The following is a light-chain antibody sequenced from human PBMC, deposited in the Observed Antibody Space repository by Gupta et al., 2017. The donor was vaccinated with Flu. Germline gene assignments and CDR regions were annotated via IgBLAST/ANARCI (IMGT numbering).Light chain of an antibody. Sequence: DIVMTQSPLSLPVTPGEPASISCRSSQSLLHSNGYNYLDWYLQKPGQSPQLLIYLGSNRASGVPDRFSGSGSGTDFTLKISRVEAEDVGVYYCRQVLQTPFTFGGGTKVEIK. CDR1: QSLLHSNGYNY. J-gene: IGKJ4*01. CDR3: RQVLQTPFT. V-gene: IGKV2-28*01. CDR2: LGS.